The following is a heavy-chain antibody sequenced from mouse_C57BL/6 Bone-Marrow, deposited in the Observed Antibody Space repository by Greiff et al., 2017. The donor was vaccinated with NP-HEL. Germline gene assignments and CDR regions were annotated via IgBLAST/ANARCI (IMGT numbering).Heavy chain of an antibody. Sequence: QVQLKQSGAELVMPGASVKLSCKASGYTFTSYWMHWVKQRPGQGLEWIGEIDPSDSYTNYNQKFKGKSTLTVDKSSSTAYMQLSSLTSEDSAVYYCARDPPYGSSGGFAYWGQGTLVTVSA. CDR3: ARDPPYGSSGGFAY. CDR1: GYTFTSYW. J-gene: IGHJ3*01. CDR2: IDPSDSYT. D-gene: IGHD1-1*01. V-gene: IGHV1-69*01.